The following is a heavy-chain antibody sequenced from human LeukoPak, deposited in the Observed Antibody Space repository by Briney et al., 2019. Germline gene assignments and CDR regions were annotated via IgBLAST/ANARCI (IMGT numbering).Heavy chain of an antibody. Sequence: EGSLRLSCAASGFTFSSYWMSWVRQAPGKGLEWVANIKQDGSEKYYVDSVKGRFTISRDNAKNSLYLQMNSLRAEDTAVYYCARSIADNWFDPWGQGTLVTVSS. D-gene: IGHD6-6*01. J-gene: IGHJ5*02. CDR3: ARSIADNWFDP. V-gene: IGHV3-7*01. CDR2: IKQDGSEK. CDR1: GFTFSSYW.